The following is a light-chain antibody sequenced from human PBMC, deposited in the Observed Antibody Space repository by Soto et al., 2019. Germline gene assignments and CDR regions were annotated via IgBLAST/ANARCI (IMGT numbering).Light chain of an antibody. J-gene: IGKJ1*01. Sequence: DIVLTPSPDSLTLSLGERATINCKSSQSVFSRFRNKNYLGWFQQKPGQTPRLLIYWASTRESGVSDRFSGSGSGTDFTLTIDSLQAEDVAVYYCQQYYTTPTWTFGQGTKVDIK. CDR1: QSVFSRFRNKNY. V-gene: IGKV4-1*01. CDR3: QQYYTTPTWT. CDR2: WAS.